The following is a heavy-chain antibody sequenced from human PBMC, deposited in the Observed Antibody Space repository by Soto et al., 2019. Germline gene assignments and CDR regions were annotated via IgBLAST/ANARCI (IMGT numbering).Heavy chain of an antibody. J-gene: IGHJ6*02. V-gene: IGHV3-30-3*01. CDR2: ISYDGSNK. CDR3: ARDAGQWLPPGYYYGVDV. CDR1: GFTFSSYA. D-gene: IGHD6-19*01. Sequence: QVQLVESGGGVVQPGTSLRLSCAASGFTFSSYAMHWVRQAPGKGLEWVAGISYDGSNKNYADSVQGRITIARDNSKNTLYLQMNSLRGEDTAVYYCARDAGQWLPPGYYYGVDVWGQGTTVTVS.